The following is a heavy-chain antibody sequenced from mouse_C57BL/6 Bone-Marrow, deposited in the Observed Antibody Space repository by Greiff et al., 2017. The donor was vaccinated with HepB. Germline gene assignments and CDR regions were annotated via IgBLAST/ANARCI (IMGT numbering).Heavy chain of an antibody. Sequence: VQLQPPGAELVMPGASVKLSCKASGYTFTSYWMHWVKQRPGQGLEWIGEIDPSDSYTNYNQKFKGKSTLTVDKSSSTAYMQLSSLTSEDSAVYYCARPSYYRAMDYWGQGTSVTVSS. CDR1: GYTFTSYW. CDR2: IDPSDSYT. D-gene: IGHD1-1*01. V-gene: IGHV1-69*01. J-gene: IGHJ4*01. CDR3: ARPSYYRAMDY.